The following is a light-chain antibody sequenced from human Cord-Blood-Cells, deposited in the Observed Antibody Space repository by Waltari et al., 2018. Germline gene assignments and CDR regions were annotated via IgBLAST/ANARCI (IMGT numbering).Light chain of an antibody. V-gene: IGKV1-39*01. CDR1: QSISSY. CDR2: AAS. J-gene: IGKJ4*01. CDR3: QQSYRTPLT. Sequence: DIQMTQSPSSLSASVGDRVTSTCRSSQSISSYLTWYQQKPGKAPKLLIDAASSLQSGVPSRFSGSGAGTDFTLTISSLQPEDFATYYRQQSYRTPLTFGGGTKVEIK.